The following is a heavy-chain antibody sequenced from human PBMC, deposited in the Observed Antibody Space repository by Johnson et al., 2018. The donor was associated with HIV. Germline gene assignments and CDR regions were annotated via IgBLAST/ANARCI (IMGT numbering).Heavy chain of an antibody. CDR2: IKQDGSEK. Sequence: VQLVESGGGLVQPGGSLRLSCAASGFTFSSYWMSWVRQAPGKGLEWVANIKQDGSEKYYVDYVKGRFTIPRDNAKNSLSLQMNSRRAEDTAVFYCARDRVEIVGADPDAFDIWGQGTMVTVSS. V-gene: IGHV3-7*01. CDR3: ARDRVEIVGADPDAFDI. J-gene: IGHJ3*02. D-gene: IGHD1-26*01. CDR1: GFTFSSYW.